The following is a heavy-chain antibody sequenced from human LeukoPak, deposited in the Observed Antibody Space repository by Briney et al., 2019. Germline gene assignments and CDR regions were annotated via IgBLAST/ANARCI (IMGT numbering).Heavy chain of an antibody. CDR1: GGTFSSYA. D-gene: IGHD3-9*01. Sequence: ASVKVSCKASGGTFSSYAISWVRQAPGQGLEWMGGIIPIFGTANYAQKFQGRVTITADGSTSTAYMELSSLRSEDTAVYYCARVAPYDILTGYYPFDYWGQGTLVTVSS. J-gene: IGHJ4*02. V-gene: IGHV1-69*13. CDR3: ARVAPYDILTGYYPFDY. CDR2: IIPIFGTA.